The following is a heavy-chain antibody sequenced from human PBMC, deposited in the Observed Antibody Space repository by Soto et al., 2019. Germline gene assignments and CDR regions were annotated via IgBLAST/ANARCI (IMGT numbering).Heavy chain of an antibody. D-gene: IGHD3-22*01. Sequence: EVPLVESGGGLVQPGGPLRLSCAASGFTLSNSWMAWVRQAPGKGLEWVASINTDGSETHYVDAAKGRFTISRDTARSSMNLQMNSLSAEDTAVFYCAWTNLRETSGYRHFDLWGRGTLVAVSS. CDR1: GFTLSNSW. V-gene: IGHV3-7*05. J-gene: IGHJ2*01. CDR3: AWTNLRETSGYRHFDL. CDR2: INTDGSET.